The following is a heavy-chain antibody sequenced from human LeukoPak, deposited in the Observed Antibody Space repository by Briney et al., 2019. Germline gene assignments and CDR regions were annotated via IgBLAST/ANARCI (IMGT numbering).Heavy chain of an antibody. Sequence: GESLKISCKGSGYSLTSYWISWVRQMPGKGLEWMGRIDPSDSYIDYSPSFQGHVTISADKSISTTYLQWSSLRASDTAMYYCARHGGSGWYDFWGQGTLVTVPS. J-gene: IGHJ5*01. V-gene: IGHV5-10-1*01. CDR1: GYSLTSYW. CDR2: IDPSDSYI. D-gene: IGHD6-19*01. CDR3: ARHGGSGWYDF.